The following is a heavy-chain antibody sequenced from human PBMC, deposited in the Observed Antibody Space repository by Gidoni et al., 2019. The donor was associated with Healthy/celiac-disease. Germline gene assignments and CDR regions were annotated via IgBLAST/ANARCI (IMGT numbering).Heavy chain of an antibody. V-gene: IGHV3-11*01. J-gene: IGHJ4*02. Sequence: QAQLVESGGGLVKPGRSLRLSCAASGFTFRDRYMSWIRQAPGKGLEWVSYMSSSGSTIYYADSVKGRFTISRDNAKNSLYLKMNSLRAEDTAVYYGARDGSPVTTDDWGQGTLVTVSS. CDR1: GFTFRDRY. CDR2: MSSSGSTI. D-gene: IGHD4-17*01. CDR3: ARDGSPVTTDD.